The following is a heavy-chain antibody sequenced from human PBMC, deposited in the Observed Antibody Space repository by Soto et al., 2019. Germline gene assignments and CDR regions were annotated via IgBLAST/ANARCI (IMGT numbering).Heavy chain of an antibody. J-gene: IGHJ4*02. D-gene: IGHD1-7*01. CDR1: GFTFSSYS. CDR3: AGENWNYVTTY. CDR2: ISSSSSTI. V-gene: IGHV3-48*01. Sequence: GGSLRLSCAASGFTFSSYSMNWVRQAPGKGLEWVSYISSSSSTIYYADSVKGRFTISRDNAKNSLYLQMNSLRAEDTAVYYCAGENWNYVTTYWGQGTLVTVSS.